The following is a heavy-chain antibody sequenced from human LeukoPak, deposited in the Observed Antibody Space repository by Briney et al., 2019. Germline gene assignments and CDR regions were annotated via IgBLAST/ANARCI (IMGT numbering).Heavy chain of an antibody. CDR3: GRQQAAAGDY. J-gene: IGHJ4*02. V-gene: IGHV3-74*01. CDR2: ISGDATST. CDR1: GFTFSSYW. Sequence: PGGSLRLSCAASGFTFSSYWMHWVRQAPGKGLVWVSRISGDATSTGYADSVKGRFTISRDNAKNMLYLQMNSLRDEDTAVYYCGRQQAAAGDYWGQGTLVTVSS. D-gene: IGHD6-13*01.